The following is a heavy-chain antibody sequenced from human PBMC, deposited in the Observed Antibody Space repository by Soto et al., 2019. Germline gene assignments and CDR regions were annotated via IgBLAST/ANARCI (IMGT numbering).Heavy chain of an antibody. CDR2: IDWDDDK. Sequence: PGRTLVNPTQTLTLTCASSGFSLITSGMCVSWIRQPPGKALEWLALIDWDDDKYYSTSLKTRLTISKDTSKNQVVLTMTNMDPVDTATYYCARIPVVPAAIRDYYYYGMDGWGQGTTVTGSS. D-gene: IGHD2-2*02. CDR1: GFSLITSGMC. J-gene: IGHJ6*02. CDR3: ARIPVVPAAIRDYYYYGMDG. V-gene: IGHV2-70*01.